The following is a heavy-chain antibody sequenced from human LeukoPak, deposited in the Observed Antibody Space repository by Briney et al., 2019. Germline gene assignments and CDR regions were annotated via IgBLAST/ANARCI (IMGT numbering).Heavy chain of an antibody. Sequence: ASVKVSCKASEYTFTGYYMHWVRQAPGQGLEWMGWINPNSGGTNYAQKFQGRVTMTRDTSISTAYMELSRLRSDDTAVYYCARDLEGLVVVIMDYWGQGTLVTVSS. CDR2: INPNSGGT. V-gene: IGHV1-2*02. D-gene: IGHD3-22*01. J-gene: IGHJ4*02. CDR3: ARDLEGLVVVIMDY. CDR1: EYTFTGYY.